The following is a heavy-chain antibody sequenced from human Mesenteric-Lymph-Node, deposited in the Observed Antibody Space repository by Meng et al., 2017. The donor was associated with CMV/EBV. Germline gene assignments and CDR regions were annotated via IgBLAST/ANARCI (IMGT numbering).Heavy chain of an antibody. V-gene: IGHV3-48*03. CDR2: ISSSGSTI. Sequence: GESLKISCAASGFTFSSYEMNWVRQAPGKGLEWVSYISSSGSTIYYADSVKGRFTISRDNAKNSLYLQMNSLRAEDTALYYCARDDRGGSGYDPVYYYGLDVWGQGTTVTVSS. CDR1: GFTFSSYE. J-gene: IGHJ6*02. D-gene: IGHD5-12*01. CDR3: ARDDRGGSGYDPVYYYGLDV.